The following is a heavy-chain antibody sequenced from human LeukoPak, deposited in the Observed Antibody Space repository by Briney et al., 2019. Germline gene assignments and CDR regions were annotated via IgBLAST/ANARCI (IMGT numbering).Heavy chain of an antibody. CDR1: GFTLSSDA. Sequence: GGSLRLSCSASGFTLSSDAMHWVRQAPGKGLEYVASITSNGGTTYYADSVKGRFTISRDNSKNTLYLQMSSLRADDTAVYYCVKGRPRAYGMDVWGRGTTVTVSS. V-gene: IGHV3-64D*06. CDR3: VKGRPRAYGMDV. J-gene: IGHJ6*02. CDR2: ITSNGGTT.